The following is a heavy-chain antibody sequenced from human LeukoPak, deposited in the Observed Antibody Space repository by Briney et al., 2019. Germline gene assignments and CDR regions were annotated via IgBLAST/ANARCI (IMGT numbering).Heavy chain of an antibody. D-gene: IGHD3-22*01. V-gene: IGHV4-34*01. Sequence: SETLSLTCAVYGGSVSGYYWSWIRQPPGKGREWIGEINHSGSTNYNPSLKSRATISVATTKNQFSLKLSSVTAADTAVYYCARTRDNYYDASPNAFDVWGQGTMVTVSS. CDR2: INHSGST. J-gene: IGHJ3*01. CDR3: ARTRDNYYDASPNAFDV. CDR1: GGSVSGYY.